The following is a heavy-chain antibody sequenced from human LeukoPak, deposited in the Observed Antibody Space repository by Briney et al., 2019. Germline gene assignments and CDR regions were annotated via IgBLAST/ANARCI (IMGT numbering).Heavy chain of an antibody. CDR3: ARGGYCSSTSCYRDLDY. D-gene: IGHD2-2*01. J-gene: IGHJ4*02. CDR1: GYTFTGYY. V-gene: IGHV1-2*02. CDR2: INPNSGGT. Sequence: ASVKVSCKASGYTFTGYYMHWVRRAPGQGLEWMGWINPNSGGTNYAQKFQGRVTMTRDTSISTAYMELSRLRSDDTAVYYCARGGYCSSTSCYRDLDYWGQGTLVTVSS.